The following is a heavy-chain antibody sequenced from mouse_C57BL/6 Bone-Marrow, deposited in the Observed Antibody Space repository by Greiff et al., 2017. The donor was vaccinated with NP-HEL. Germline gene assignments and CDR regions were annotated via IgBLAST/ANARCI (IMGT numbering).Heavy chain of an antibody. Sequence: QVQLQQSGPELVKPGASVKISCKASGYSFTSYYIHWVKQRPGQGLEWIGWIYPGSGNTKYNENFKGKDTLTADTSSSTAYMQLSSLTSEDSAVYYCARWGGGLDYWGQGTTLTVSS. V-gene: IGHV1-66*01. D-gene: IGHD3-3*01. J-gene: IGHJ2*01. CDR1: GYSFTSYY. CDR2: IYPGSGNT. CDR3: ARWGGGLDY.